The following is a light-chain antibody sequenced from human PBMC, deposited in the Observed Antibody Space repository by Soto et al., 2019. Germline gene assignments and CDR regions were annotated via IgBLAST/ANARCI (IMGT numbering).Light chain of an antibody. Sequence: QSVLTQPPSASGTPGQRVTISCSGSSSDIGSNTVNWYQQLPGTDPKLLIHSNNQRPSGVPDRFSGSKSGTSASLAISWLQSEEADYYCAAWDDSRNGYVFGTGTKLTVL. CDR1: SSDIGSNT. V-gene: IGLV1-44*01. J-gene: IGLJ1*01. CDR3: AAWDDSRNGYV. CDR2: SNN.